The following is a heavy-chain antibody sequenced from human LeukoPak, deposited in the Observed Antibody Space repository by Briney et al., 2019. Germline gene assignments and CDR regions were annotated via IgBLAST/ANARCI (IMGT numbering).Heavy chain of an antibody. CDR1: GYTFTSYY. J-gene: IGHJ4*02. CDR3: ARDLVSGVNMIASGYYFDY. Sequence: ASVKVSCKASGYTFTSYYMHWVRQAPGQGLEWMGIINPSGGSTSYAQKFQGRVTMTRDTSTSTVYMELSSLRSEDTAVYYCARDLVSGVNMIASGYYFDYWGQGTLVTVSS. D-gene: IGHD3-22*01. CDR2: INPSGGST. V-gene: IGHV1-46*01.